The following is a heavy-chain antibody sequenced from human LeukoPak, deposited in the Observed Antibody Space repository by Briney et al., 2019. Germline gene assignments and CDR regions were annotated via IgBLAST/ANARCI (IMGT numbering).Heavy chain of an antibody. Sequence: SETLSLTCSVSGESIKSTSNYWAWVRQPPGKGLEWIGHIYYSTNTYYNSSLKSRVTISDDTSKNQVSLSLRSVTAADTARYFCVRRVAGTFYFDKWGEGSLVSVSS. J-gene: IGHJ4*02. CDR2: IYYSTNT. CDR3: VRRVAGTFYFDK. CDR1: GESIKSTSNY. D-gene: IGHD6-19*01. V-gene: IGHV4-39*01.